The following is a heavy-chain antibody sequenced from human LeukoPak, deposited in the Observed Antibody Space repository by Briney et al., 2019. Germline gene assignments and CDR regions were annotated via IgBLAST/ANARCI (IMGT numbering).Heavy chain of an antibody. CDR3: AREITAGTTRGPYYYGMDV. CDR2: INQDGSEK. V-gene: IGHV3-7*01. J-gene: IGHJ6*02. Sequence: GGSLRLSCAASGVTFSSYWMSWVRQAPGKGLEWVANINQDGSEKYYVDSVKGRFTISRDNAKNSLYLQMNSLRAEDTAVYYCAREITAGTTRGPYYYGMDVWGQGTTVTVSS. CDR1: GVTFSSYW. D-gene: IGHD1-7*01.